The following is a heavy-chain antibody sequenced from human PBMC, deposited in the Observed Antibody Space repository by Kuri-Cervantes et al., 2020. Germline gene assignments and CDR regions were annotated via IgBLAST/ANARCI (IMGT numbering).Heavy chain of an antibody. D-gene: IGHD6-19*01. CDR1: GYTFTSYY. V-gene: IGHV1-46*01. Sequence: ASVKVSCKASGYTFTSYYMHWVRQAPGQGLEWMGIINPSGGSTSYAQKFQGRVTMTRDTSTSTVYMELSSLRSGDTAVYYCARAANGIAVAGRGYYFDYWGQGTLVTVSS. CDR3: ARAANGIAVAGRGYYFDY. CDR2: INPSGGST. J-gene: IGHJ4*02.